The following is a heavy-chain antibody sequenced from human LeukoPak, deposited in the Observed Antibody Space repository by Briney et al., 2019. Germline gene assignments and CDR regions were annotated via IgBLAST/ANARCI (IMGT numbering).Heavy chain of an antibody. CDR3: ARGEEWLVHSAIDY. V-gene: IGHV1-69*01. J-gene: IGHJ4*02. Sequence: SVNVSCKASGGTFSSYAISWVRQAPGQGLEWMGGIIPIFGTANYAQKFQGRVTITADESTSTAYMELSSLRSEDTAVYYCARGEEWLVHSAIDYWGQGTLVTVSS. CDR1: GGTFSSYA. D-gene: IGHD6-19*01. CDR2: IIPIFGTA.